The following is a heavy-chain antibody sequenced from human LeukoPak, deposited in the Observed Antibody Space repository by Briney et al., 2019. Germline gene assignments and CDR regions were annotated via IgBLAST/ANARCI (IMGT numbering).Heavy chain of an antibody. Sequence: GESLKISCKGSGYSLTSYWISWVRQMPGKGLVWMGRIGPSDSYTNYSPSFQGHVTISADKSSSTAYLQWSSLKASDTAMYYCARHGTFLQKWSFRGPGTVAGYDYWGQGSLVTVSS. D-gene: IGHD6-19*01. CDR2: IGPSDSYT. CDR3: ARHGTFLQKWSFRGPGTVAGYDY. CDR1: GYSLTSYW. J-gene: IGHJ4*02. V-gene: IGHV5-10-1*01.